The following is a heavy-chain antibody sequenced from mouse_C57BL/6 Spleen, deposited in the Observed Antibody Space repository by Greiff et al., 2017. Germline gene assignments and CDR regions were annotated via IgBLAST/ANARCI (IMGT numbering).Heavy chain of an antibody. D-gene: IGHD2-3*01. V-gene: IGHV1-54*01. CDR3: ARSYDGYYVAWFAY. Sequence: VQLQQSGAELVRPGTSVKVSCKASGYAFTNYLIEWVKQRPGQGLEWIGVLNPGSGGTHYNEKFKGKATLTADKSSSTAYMQLSSLTSEDSAVYFCARSYDGYYVAWFAYWGQGTLVTVSA. J-gene: IGHJ3*01. CDR2: LNPGSGGT. CDR1: GYAFTNYL.